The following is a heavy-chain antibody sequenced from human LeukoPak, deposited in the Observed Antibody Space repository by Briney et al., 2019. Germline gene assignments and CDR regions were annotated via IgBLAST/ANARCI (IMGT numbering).Heavy chain of an antibody. CDR1: GFTFSSYW. CDR2: IKQDGSEK. D-gene: IGHD3-10*01. Sequence: GGSLRLSCAASGFTFSSYWMSWVRQAPGKGLEWVANIKQDGSEKYYVDSVKGRFTISRDNAKNSLYLQMNSLRAEDTAVYYCARHSMVRGVRGVFDYWGQGTLVTVSS. CDR3: ARHSMVRGVRGVFDY. J-gene: IGHJ4*02. V-gene: IGHV3-7*01.